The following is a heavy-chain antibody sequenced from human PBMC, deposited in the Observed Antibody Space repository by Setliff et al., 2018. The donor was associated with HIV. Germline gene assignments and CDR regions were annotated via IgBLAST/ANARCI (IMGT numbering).Heavy chain of an antibody. CDR2: LIATYGTA. D-gene: IGHD6-13*01. V-gene: IGHV1-69*13. CDR3: ASCEGIQKWPFDY. CDR1: GGTVSRLT. J-gene: IGHJ4*02. Sequence: SVKVSCKASGGTVSRLTFGWVRQVPGQGLEWMGGLIATYGTANYAQKFQGRVTMTADDSTNTAYMELSSLRSEDTAMYFCASCEGIQKWPFDYWGQGTLVTVSS.